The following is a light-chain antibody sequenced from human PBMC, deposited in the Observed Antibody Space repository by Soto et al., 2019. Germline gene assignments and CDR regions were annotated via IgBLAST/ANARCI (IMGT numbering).Light chain of an antibody. CDR1: QSISTY. Sequence: DIQLTQSPSSLSASVGDRTTITCMASQSISTYLNWYQQKPGESPTLLVYDASTLESGVPSRFSGSRSGTEFTLTISSLQPDDFATYYCQQYNSYSWTVGQGTKVDIK. J-gene: IGKJ1*01. CDR2: DAS. V-gene: IGKV1-5*01. CDR3: QQYNSYSWT.